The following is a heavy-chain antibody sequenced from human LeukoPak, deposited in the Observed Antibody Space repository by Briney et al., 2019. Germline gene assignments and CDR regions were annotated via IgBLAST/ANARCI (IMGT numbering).Heavy chain of an antibody. CDR1: GFTFDDYA. CDR3: AISDHYFDY. J-gene: IGHJ4*02. CDR2: ISGDGGST. Sequence: GGSLRLSCAASGFTFDDYAIHWVRQAPEKGLECVSLISGDGGSTYYADSVKGRFTISRDNSKNSLYLQMNSLRTEDTALYYCAISDHYFDYWGQGALVTVSS. V-gene: IGHV3-43*02.